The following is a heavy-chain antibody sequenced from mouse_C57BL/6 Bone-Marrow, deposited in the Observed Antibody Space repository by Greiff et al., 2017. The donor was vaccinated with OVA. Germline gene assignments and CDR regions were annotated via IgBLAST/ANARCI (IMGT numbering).Heavy chain of an antibody. CDR1: GYTFTSYD. V-gene: IGHV1-85*01. J-gene: IGHJ2*01. CDR2: IYPRDGST. Sequence: QVQLKESGPELVKPGASVKLSCKASGYTFTSYDINWVKQRPGQGLEWIGWIYPRDGSTKYNEKFKGKATLTVDTSSSTAYMELHSLTSEDSAVYFCARRGGRNYFDYWGQGTTLTVSS. CDR3: ARRGGRNYFDY.